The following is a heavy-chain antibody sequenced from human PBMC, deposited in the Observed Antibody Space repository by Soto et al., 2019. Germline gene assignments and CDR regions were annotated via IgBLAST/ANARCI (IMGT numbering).Heavy chain of an antibody. J-gene: IGHJ6*02. CDR1: GYSFTSYW. V-gene: IGHV5-51*01. D-gene: IGHD3-16*01. CDR2: IYPGDSDT. CDR3: AKQGDHLYYYYGMDV. Sequence: PGESLKISCKGSGYSFTSYWIGWVRQMPGKGLEWMGIIYPGDSDTRYSPSFQGQVTISADKSISTAYLQWSSLKASDTAMYYCAKQGDHLYYYYGMDVWGQGTTVTVSS.